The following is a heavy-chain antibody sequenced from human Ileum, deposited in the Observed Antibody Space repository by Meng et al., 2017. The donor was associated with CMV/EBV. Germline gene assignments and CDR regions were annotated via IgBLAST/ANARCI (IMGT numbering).Heavy chain of an antibody. V-gene: IGHV4-34*01. CDR1: GGSCSGYE. CDR3: ASYHYDFWSGKGWFDP. D-gene: IGHD3-3*01. CDR2: INHSGST. Sequence: YGGSCSGYEWSGIRQPPGKGLEWSGEINHSGSTNYNPSLKSRVTISVDTSKNQFSLKLSSVTAADTAVYYCASYHYDFWSGKGWFDPWGQGTLVTVSS. J-gene: IGHJ5*02.